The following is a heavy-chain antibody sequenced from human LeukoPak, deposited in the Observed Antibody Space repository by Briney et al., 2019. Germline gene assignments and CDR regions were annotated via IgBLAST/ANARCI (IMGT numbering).Heavy chain of an antibody. D-gene: IGHD3-3*01. Sequence: GSLRLSCAASGFTFSSYAMSWVRQAPGKGLEWVSAISGSGGSTYYADSAKGRFTISRDNSKNTLYLQMNSLRAEDTAVYYCAKDQAYYDFWSGYSNFDPWGQGTLVTVSS. J-gene: IGHJ5*02. CDR1: GFTFSSYA. CDR2: ISGSGGST. V-gene: IGHV3-23*01. CDR3: AKDQAYYDFWSGYSNFDP.